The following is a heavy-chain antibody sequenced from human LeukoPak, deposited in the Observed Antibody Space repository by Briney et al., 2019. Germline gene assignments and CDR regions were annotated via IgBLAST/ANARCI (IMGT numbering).Heavy chain of an antibody. D-gene: IGHD3-10*01. CDR3: ARHVYYYGSGSYFYYFDY. J-gene: IGHJ4*02. V-gene: IGHV5-51*01. CDR1: GYSFTSYW. CDR2: IYPGDSDT. Sequence: GESLKICCKGSGYSFTSYWIGWVRQMPGKGLEWMGIIYPGDSDTRYSPSFQGQVTISADKSISTAYLQWSSLKASDTAMYYCARHVYYYGSGSYFYYFDYWGQGTLVTVSS.